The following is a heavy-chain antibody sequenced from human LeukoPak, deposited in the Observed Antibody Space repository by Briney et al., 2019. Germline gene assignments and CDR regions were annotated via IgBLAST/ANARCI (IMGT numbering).Heavy chain of an antibody. CDR2: FSRNGHDT. CDR1: GFTFGSSP. D-gene: IGHD6-13*01. J-gene: IGHJ4*02. CDR3: AKGSLGSWYFFDS. Sequence: GGSLRLSCAASGFTFGSSPMSWVRQAPGKGPEWVTTFSRNGHDTYYAASVKGRFTIFRDNSKNILYLQMNSLSAEDTAVYYCAKGSLGSWYFFDSWGQGTLVTVSS. V-gene: IGHV3-23*01.